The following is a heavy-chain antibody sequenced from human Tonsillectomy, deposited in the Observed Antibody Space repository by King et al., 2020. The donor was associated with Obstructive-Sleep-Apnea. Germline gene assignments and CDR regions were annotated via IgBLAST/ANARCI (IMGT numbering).Heavy chain of an antibody. J-gene: IGHJ5*02. V-gene: IGHV4-30-4*01. D-gene: IGHD3-22*01. Sequence: MQLQESGPGLVKPSKTLSLTCTVSGGYITSGDYYWSWIRQPPGKGLEWIGYVYYSGRTYSNPSLKSRVTISVDTSKTQFSLKLSSVTAADTAVYYCARGNYYDSSGYYHRGEWFDPWGQGTLVTVSS. CDR3: ARGNYYDSSGYYHRGEWFDP. CDR2: VYYSGRT. CDR1: GGYITSGDYY.